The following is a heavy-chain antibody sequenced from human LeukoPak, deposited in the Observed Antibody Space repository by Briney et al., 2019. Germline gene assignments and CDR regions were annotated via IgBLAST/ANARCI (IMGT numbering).Heavy chain of an antibody. V-gene: IGHV1-18*01. CDR1: GYTFTSYG. D-gene: IGHD3-3*01. CDR2: ISAYNGNT. CDR3: ARFITIFGVVTSDAFDI. J-gene: IGHJ3*02. Sequence: VASVKVSCKASGYTFTSYGISWVRQAPGQGLEWMGWISAYNGNTNYAQKFQGRVTMTRDTSISTAYMELSRLRSDDTAVYYCARFITIFGVVTSDAFDIWGQGTMVTVSS.